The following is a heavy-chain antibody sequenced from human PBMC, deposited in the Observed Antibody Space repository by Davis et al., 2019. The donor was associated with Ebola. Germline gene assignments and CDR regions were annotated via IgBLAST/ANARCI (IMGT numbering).Heavy chain of an antibody. J-gene: IGHJ4*02. CDR3: ARGGRDIVVVVAATGFDY. CDR1: GYTFTGYH. D-gene: IGHD2-15*01. Sequence: AASVKVCKASGYTFTGYHMHWVRQAPGQGLEWMGWINPNSGGTNYAQKFQGWVTMTRDTSISTAYMELSRLRSDDTAVYYCARGGRDIVVVVAATGFDYWGQGTLVTVSS. CDR2: INPNSGGT. V-gene: IGHV1-2*04.